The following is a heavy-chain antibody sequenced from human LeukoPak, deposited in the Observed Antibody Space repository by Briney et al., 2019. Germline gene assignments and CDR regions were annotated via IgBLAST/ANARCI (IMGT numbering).Heavy chain of an antibody. V-gene: IGHV4-34*01. D-gene: IGHD3-3*01. CDR1: GGSFSGYY. Sequence: SETLSLTCAVYGGSFSGYYWSWIRQPPGKGLEWIGEINHSGSTNYNPSLKSRVTISVDTSKNQFSLKLSSVTAADTAVYYCARGKTYPNYDFWSGYYMKWFDPWGQETLVTVSS. J-gene: IGHJ5*02. CDR2: INHSGST. CDR3: ARGKTYPNYDFWSGYYMKWFDP.